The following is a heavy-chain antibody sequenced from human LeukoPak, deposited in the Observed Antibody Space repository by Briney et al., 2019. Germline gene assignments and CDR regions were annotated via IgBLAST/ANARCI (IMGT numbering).Heavy chain of an antibody. Sequence: ASVKVSCKASGYTFTSYAMHWVRQAPGQRLEWMGWINAGNGNTKYSQEFQGRVTITRDTSASTAYMELSSLRSEDMAVYYCARGEAATGYFDYWGQGTLVTVSS. CDR3: ARGEAATGYFDY. D-gene: IGHD6-25*01. CDR1: GYTFTSYA. J-gene: IGHJ4*02. CDR2: INAGNGNT. V-gene: IGHV1-3*03.